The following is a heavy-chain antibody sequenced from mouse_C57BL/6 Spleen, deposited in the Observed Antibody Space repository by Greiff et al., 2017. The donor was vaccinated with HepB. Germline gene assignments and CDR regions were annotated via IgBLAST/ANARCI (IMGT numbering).Heavy chain of an antibody. V-gene: IGHV1-42*01. J-gene: IGHJ3*01. Sequence: EVQLQQSGPELVKPGASVKISCKASGYSFTGYYMNWVKQSPEKSLEWIGEINPSTGGTTYNQKFKAKATLTVDKSSSTAYMQLKSLTSEDSAVYYCAREDYGSTPWFAYWGQGTLVTVSA. D-gene: IGHD1-1*01. CDR3: AREDYGSTPWFAY. CDR1: GYSFTGYY. CDR2: INPSTGGT.